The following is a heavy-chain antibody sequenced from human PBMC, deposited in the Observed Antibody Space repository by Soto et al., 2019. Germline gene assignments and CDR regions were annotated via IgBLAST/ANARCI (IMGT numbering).Heavy chain of an antibody. D-gene: IGHD3-10*01. J-gene: IGHJ4*02. V-gene: IGHV1-69*08. CDR1: GGTFSSYT. CDR3: VRDWESTTQTWGFGDS. Sequence: QVQVVQSGAEVQKPGSSVKVYCKASGGTFSSYTITWVRQAPGQGLEWLGRIIPIFGTTNYAQKFQDRLTMSAARPTTTSYMELSSLTSADTAVYYCVRDWESTTQTWGFGDSWGQGTLVTVSS. CDR2: IIPIFGTT.